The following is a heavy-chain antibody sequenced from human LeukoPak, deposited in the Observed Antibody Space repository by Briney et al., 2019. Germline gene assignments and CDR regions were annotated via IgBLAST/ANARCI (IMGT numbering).Heavy chain of an antibody. CDR3: ARGSRVGYCSSTSCYALGY. CDR1: GYTFTSYD. J-gene: IGHJ4*02. D-gene: IGHD2-2*01. CDR2: MNPNSGNT. V-gene: IGHV1-8*03. Sequence: ASVKVSCKASGYTFTSYDINWVRQATGQRLEWMGWMNPNSGNTGYAQKFQGRVTITRNTSISTAYMELSSLRSEDTAVYYCARGSRVGYCSSTSCYALGYWGQGTLVTVSS.